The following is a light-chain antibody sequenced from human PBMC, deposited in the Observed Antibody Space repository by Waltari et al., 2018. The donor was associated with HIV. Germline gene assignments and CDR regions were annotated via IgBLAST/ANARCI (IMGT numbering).Light chain of an antibody. CDR2: DSY. J-gene: IGLJ3*02. CDR1: DSNLAHNY. V-gene: IGLV1-51*01. CDR3: GTWDGSLHTGV. Sequence: QSVLTLPPSMSAAPGQRVTNSCPANDSNLAHNYVSCSQQLPPTAPTPLIYDSYERPSGSADRFSGSKTGTSATLAITGLQPGDEADYYCGTWDGSLHTGVFGGGTKLTVL.